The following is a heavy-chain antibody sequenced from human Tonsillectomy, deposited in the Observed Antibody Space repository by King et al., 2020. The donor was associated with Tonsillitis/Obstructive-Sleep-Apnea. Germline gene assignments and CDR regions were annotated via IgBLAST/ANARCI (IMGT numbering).Heavy chain of an antibody. J-gene: IGHJ3*02. V-gene: IGHV3-33*01. CDR1: GFTFSYYA. Sequence: VQLVESGGGVVQPGRSLRLSCAASGFTFSYYAMHWVRQAPGKGLEWVAFIWYDGTNKYYADSVKGRFTISRDNSKNTPYLQMNSLRADDTAVYYCARKTGYNLGAFDIWGQGTMVTVSS. D-gene: IGHD5-24*01. CDR3: ARKTGYNLGAFDI. CDR2: IWYDGTNK.